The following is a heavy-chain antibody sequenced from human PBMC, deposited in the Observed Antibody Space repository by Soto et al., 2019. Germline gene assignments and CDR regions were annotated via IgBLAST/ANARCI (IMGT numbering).Heavy chain of an antibody. CDR1: GFTFSSYS. J-gene: IGHJ4*02. CDR3: AREGDSASLDY. CDR2: ISSSITYI. Sequence: EVQLVESGGGLVKPGGSLRLSCAASGFTFSSYSMNWVRQAPGKGLEWVSSISSSITYIYYADSVKGRFTISRDNAKNSLYLQMNSLRAVDTAVYYCAREGDSASLDYWCQGTLVTVSS. V-gene: IGHV3-21*01. D-gene: IGHD3-16*01.